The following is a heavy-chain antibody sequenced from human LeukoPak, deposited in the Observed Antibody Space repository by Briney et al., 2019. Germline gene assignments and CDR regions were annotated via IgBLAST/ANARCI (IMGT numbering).Heavy chain of an antibody. J-gene: IGHJ4*02. Sequence: PGGSLRLSCTASGFTFSSYAMSWVRQAPGKGLEWVPVISGSGGSTYYADSVKGRFTISRDNSKNTLYLQLNSLRAEDTAVYYCAKDLIMGTIGDFDYWGQGTLVTVSS. CDR2: ISGSGGST. D-gene: IGHD4-17*01. CDR1: GFTFSSYA. CDR3: AKDLIMGTIGDFDY. V-gene: IGHV3-23*01.